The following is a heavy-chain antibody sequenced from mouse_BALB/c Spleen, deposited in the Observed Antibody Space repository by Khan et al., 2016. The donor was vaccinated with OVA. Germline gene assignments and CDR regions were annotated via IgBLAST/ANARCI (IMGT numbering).Heavy chain of an antibody. V-gene: IGHV1S136*01. Sequence: EVELVESGPELVEPGASVKMSCKVSGYTFTNYVMHWVKQKPGQGLEWIGYINPCNAGTRYNEKFKGKATLTSDISSTTAYMELSSLTSEDSAVYYCAREASSWDFSFPYWGQGTLVTVSA. D-gene: IGHD4-1*01. CDR1: GYTFTNYV. CDR3: AREASSWDFSFPY. J-gene: IGHJ3*01. CDR2: INPCNAGT.